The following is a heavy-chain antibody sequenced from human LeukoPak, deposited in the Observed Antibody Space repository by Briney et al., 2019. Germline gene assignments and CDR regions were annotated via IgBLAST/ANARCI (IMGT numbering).Heavy chain of an antibody. J-gene: IGHJ6*03. Sequence: KPSETLSLTCTVSGGSISSSSYYGGWIRQPPGKGLEWIGSVYYSGSTYYNPSLKSRVTISVDTSKNQFSLKLRSVTAADTAVYYCARGERARIAVAGIGYYYYYMDVWGKGTTVTVSS. CDR1: GGSISSSSYY. CDR2: VYYSGST. V-gene: IGHV4-39*01. D-gene: IGHD6-19*01. CDR3: ARGERARIAVAGIGYYYYYMDV.